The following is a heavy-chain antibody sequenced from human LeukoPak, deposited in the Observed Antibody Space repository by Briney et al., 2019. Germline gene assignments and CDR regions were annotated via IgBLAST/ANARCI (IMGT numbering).Heavy chain of an antibody. CDR3: ARVPGQSPYYYMDV. Sequence: GASLKVSCKASGYTFTSYDINWVRQATGQGLEWRGWMNPNSGNTGYAQKFQGRVTMTRNTSISTAYMELSSLRSEDTAVYYCARVPGQSPYYYMDVWGKGTTVTVSS. CDR2: MNPNSGNT. CDR1: GYTFTSYD. J-gene: IGHJ6*03. V-gene: IGHV1-8*01.